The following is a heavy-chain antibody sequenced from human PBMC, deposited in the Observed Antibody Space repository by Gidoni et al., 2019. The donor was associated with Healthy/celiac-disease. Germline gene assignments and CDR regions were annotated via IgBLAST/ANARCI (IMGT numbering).Heavy chain of an antibody. Sequence: QVQLQQWGAGLLKPSATLSLTCAVYGGSFSGYYWSWIRQPPGKGLEWIGEINHSGSTNYNPSLKSRVTISVDTSKNQFSLKLSSVTAADTAVYYCARGHLAAAATGWFDPWGQGTLVTVSS. CDR3: ARGHLAAAATGWFDP. CDR1: GGSFSGYY. D-gene: IGHD6-13*01. J-gene: IGHJ5*02. V-gene: IGHV4-34*01. CDR2: INHSGST.